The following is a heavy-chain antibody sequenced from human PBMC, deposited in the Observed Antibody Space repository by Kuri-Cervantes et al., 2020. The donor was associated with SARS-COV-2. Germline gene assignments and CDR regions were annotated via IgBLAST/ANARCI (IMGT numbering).Heavy chain of an antibody. J-gene: IGHJ4*02. CDR1: GFTFSSYS. CDR3: AKDDYSGSYNFDY. Sequence: GESLKISCAASGFTFSSYSMNWVRQAPGKGLEWVSSISSSSSYIYYADSVKGRFTISRDNAKNSLYLQMNSLRAEDTAVYYCAKDDYSGSYNFDYWGQGTLVTVS. CDR2: ISSSSSYI. D-gene: IGHD1-26*01. V-gene: IGHV3-21*04.